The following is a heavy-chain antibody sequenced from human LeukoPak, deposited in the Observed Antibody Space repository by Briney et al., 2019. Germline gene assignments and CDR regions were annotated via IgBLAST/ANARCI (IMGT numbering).Heavy chain of an antibody. V-gene: IGHV3-48*02. CDR1: GFTFSSYG. J-gene: IGHJ3*02. CDR2: ISSSLSVI. CDR3: TRDQYSGHWYYAFDI. Sequence: GRSLRLSCAASGFTFSSYGMHWVRQAPGKGLEWVSYISSSLSVIYYADSVKGRFTISRDNAKNSLFLQMNSLRDEDTAAYYCTRDQYSGHWYYAFDIWGQGTRVTVSS. D-gene: IGHD6-19*01.